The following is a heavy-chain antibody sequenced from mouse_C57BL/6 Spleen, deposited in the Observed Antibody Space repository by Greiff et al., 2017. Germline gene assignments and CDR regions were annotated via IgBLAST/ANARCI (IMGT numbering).Heavy chain of an antibody. CDR2: IRSKSNNYAT. V-gene: IGHV10-1*01. CDR1: GFSFNTYA. D-gene: IGHD1-3*01. J-gene: IGHJ4*01. CDR3: VRLTFYAMDY. Sequence: EVQGVESGGGLVQPKGSLKLSCAASGFSFNTYAMNWVRQAPGKGLEWVARIRSKSNNYATYYADSVKDRFTISRDDSESMLYLQMNNLKTEETAMYYCVRLTFYAMDYWGQGTSVTVSS.